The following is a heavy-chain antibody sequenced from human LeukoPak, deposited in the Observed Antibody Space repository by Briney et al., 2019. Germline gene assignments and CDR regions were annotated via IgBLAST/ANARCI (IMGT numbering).Heavy chain of an antibody. D-gene: IGHD3-10*02. V-gene: IGHV2-5*02. CDR3: AHYVVHFSGSFDY. CDR2: IYWDDEN. J-gene: IGHJ4*02. CDR1: GVSLSTSGVG. Sequence: ESGPTLVNPTQTLTLTCSLSGVSLSTSGVGVGWIRQPPGKALEWLALIYWDDENRYSPSLRSRLTITKDTSKNQVVLRMTNMDPVDTATYYCAHYVVHFSGSFDYWGQGTLVTVSS.